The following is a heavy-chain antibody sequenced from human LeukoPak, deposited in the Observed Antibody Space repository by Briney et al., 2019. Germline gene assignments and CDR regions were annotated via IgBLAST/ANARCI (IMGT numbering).Heavy chain of an antibody. D-gene: IGHD1-20*01. CDR1: GFTFSSYW. CDR3: ASSYNYGFPY. V-gene: IGHV3-74*01. J-gene: IGHJ4*02. Sequence: GSLRLSCAASGFTFSSYWILWVRQAPGKGLVWVSRINSDGRSTTYADSVKGRFTISRDNAKNTMYLQMNPLRAEDTAVYYCASSYNYGFPYWGQGTLVTVSS. CDR2: INSDGRST.